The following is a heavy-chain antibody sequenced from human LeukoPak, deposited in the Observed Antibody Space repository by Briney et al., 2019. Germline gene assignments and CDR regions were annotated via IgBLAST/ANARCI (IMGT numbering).Heavy chain of an antibody. J-gene: IGHJ4*02. CDR1: GITFRSYF. CDR2: LSGSGDNT. D-gene: IGHD2-15*01. V-gene: IGHV3-23*01. CDR3: VKYPAGGGYFDY. Sequence: GGSLRLSRAAFGITFRSYFMSWVRQAPGKGLDWVSGLSGSGDNTYYADSVKGRFTISRDNSKNTLYLQMNSLRAEDTAVYYCVKYPAGGGYFDYWGQGTLVTVSS.